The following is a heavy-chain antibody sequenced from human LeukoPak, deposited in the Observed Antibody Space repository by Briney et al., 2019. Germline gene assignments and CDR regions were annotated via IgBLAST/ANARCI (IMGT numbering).Heavy chain of an antibody. CDR1: GGTFSSYA. V-gene: IGHV1-69*05. CDR3: ARTYSSSWYDPGGWFDP. Sequence: SVKVSCKASGGTFSSYAISWVRQAPGQGLEWTGGIIPIFGTANYAQKFQGRVTITTDESTSTAYMELSSLRSEDTAVYYCARTYSSSWYDPGGWFDPWGQGTLVTVSS. D-gene: IGHD6-13*01. CDR2: IIPIFGTA. J-gene: IGHJ5*02.